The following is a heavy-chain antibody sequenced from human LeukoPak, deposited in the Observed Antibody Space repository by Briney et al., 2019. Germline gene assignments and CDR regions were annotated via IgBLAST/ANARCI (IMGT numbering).Heavy chain of an antibody. V-gene: IGHV1-2*06. CDR3: ARDRGAGGWECGTY. Sequence: ASVKVSCKASGYTFTSSEIHWVRQAPGQGLEWMGRINPNIGGTNFAQKFQGRVTMTRDTSIHTAYMELSRLTPDDTAVYYCARDRGAGGWECGTYWGQGTLVTVSS. J-gene: IGHJ4*02. CDR1: GYTFTSSE. D-gene: IGHD1-26*01. CDR2: INPNIGGT.